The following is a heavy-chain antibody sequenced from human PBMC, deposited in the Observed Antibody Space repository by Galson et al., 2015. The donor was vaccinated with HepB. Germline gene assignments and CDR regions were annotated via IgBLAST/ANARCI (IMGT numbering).Heavy chain of an antibody. CDR2: INPNSGGT. D-gene: IGHD2-2*02. Sequence: SGKFSCKASGYTFTGYYMHWVRQAPGQGLEWMGWINPNSGGTNYAQKFQGRVTMNRDTSISTAYMELRRLGSDDTAVYYCARVGWALYHPDAYYFDYWGQGTLVTVSS. CDR3: ARVGWALYHPDAYYFDY. J-gene: IGHJ4*02. CDR1: GYTFTGYY. V-gene: IGHV1-2*02.